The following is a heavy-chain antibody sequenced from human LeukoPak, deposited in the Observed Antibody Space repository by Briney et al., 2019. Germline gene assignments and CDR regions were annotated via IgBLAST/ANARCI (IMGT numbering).Heavy chain of an antibody. CDR1: GGSISSSSYY. J-gene: IGHJ5*02. D-gene: IGHD3-10*01. CDR3: ARRLLWFGEAGWFDP. CDR2: IYYSGST. Sequence: SETLSLTCTVSGGSISSSSYYWSWIRQPPGKGLEWIGYIYYSGSTNYNPSLKSRVTISVDTSKNQFSLKLSSVTAADTAVYYCARRLLWFGEAGWFDPWGQGTLVTVSS. V-gene: IGHV4-61*01.